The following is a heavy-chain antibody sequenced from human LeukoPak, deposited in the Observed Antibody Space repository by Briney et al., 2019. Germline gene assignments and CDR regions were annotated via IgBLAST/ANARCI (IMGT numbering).Heavy chain of an antibody. CDR1: GFTFSSYS. J-gene: IGHJ6*02. CDR2: ISSSSSYI. Sequence: PGGSLRLSCAASGFTFSSYSMNWVRQAPGKGLEWVSSISSSSSYIYYADSVKGRFTISRDNAKNSLYLQMNSLRAEDTAVYYCARHPPSLDSSSWYGVDYYYYGMDVWGQGTTVTVSS. D-gene: IGHD6-13*01. CDR3: ARHPPSLDSSSWYGVDYYYYGMDV. V-gene: IGHV3-21*01.